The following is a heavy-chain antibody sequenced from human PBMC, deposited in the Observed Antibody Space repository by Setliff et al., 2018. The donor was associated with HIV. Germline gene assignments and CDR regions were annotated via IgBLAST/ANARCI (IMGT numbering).Heavy chain of an antibody. V-gene: IGHV1-18*01. D-gene: IGHD2-21*02. Sequence: ASVKVSCKASGSRFTNYGLSWVRQAPGQGLEWIGWISPHSGDTKYAQKLQGRITMNTDTSTGTSYMELKSLRSDDTAVYYCARGDGMGPVVGTDMFDYGGQGTRVTAPQ. CDR3: ARGDGMGPVVGTDMFDY. J-gene: IGHJ4*02. CDR1: GSRFTNYG. CDR2: ISPHSGDT.